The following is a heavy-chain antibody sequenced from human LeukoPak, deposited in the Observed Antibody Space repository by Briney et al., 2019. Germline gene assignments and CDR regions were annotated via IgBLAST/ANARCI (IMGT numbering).Heavy chain of an antibody. V-gene: IGHV4-4*02. Sequence: PSETLSLTCAVSGDSISRNNWWTWVRQPPGKGLEWIGEIHHSGSTNYNPSLKSRVTISVDTSKNQFSLKLSSVTAADTAVYYCARDLTPFHFDYWGQGTLVTVSS. CDR3: ARDLTPFHFDY. CDR1: GDSISRNNW. D-gene: IGHD3-16*01. J-gene: IGHJ4*02. CDR2: IHHSGST.